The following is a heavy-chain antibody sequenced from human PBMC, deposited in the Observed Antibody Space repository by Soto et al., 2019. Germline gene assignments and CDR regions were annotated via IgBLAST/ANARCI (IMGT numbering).Heavy chain of an antibody. Sequence: GESLKISCKGFDYTFASYWIGWVRQMPGKGLEWMGVINPRDSDVKYSPPFEGQVTISADKSINTAFLQWRSLTAGDTAMYYCAKATATGGGAFEICGQGTMVTVSS. CDR3: AKATATGGGAFEI. CDR1: DYTFASYW. D-gene: IGHD2-8*02. V-gene: IGHV5-51*01. J-gene: IGHJ3*02. CDR2: INPRDSDV.